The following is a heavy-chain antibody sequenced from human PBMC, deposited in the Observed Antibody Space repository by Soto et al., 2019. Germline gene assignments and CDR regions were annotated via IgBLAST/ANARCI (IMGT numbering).Heavy chain of an antibody. CDR1: GLDVSGNY. V-gene: IGHV3-53*01. CDR2: IYSGGST. CDR3: AKDGYADYDFWSGPSMDV. D-gene: IGHD3-3*01. Sequence: GGSLRLFCAVSGLDVSGNYMTWVRQAPGKGLEWVSVIYSGGSTYYADSVKGRFTISRDTSKNTLYLEMNSLRAEDTAVYYCAKDGYADYDFWSGPSMDVWGQGTTVTVSS. J-gene: IGHJ6*02.